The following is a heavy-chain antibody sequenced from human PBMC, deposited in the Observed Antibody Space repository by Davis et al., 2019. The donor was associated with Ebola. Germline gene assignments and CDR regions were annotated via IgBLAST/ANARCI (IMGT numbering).Heavy chain of an antibody. Sequence: ASVKVSCKASGYTFTSYDINWVRQATGQGLEWMGWMNPNSGNTGYAQKFQGRVTMTRNTSISTAYMELSSLRSEDTAVYYCARGVNSPGWFDPWGQGTPVTVSS. CDR3: ARGVNSPGWFDP. J-gene: IGHJ5*02. D-gene: IGHD1/OR15-1a*01. CDR1: GYTFTSYD. V-gene: IGHV1-8*01. CDR2: MNPNSGNT.